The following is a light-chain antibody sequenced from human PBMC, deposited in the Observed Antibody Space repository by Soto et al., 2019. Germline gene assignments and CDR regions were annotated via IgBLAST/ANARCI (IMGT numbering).Light chain of an antibody. V-gene: IGKV2-30*01. CDR1: ESLVYSEGNTY. CDR3: MQGTHWPET. J-gene: IGKJ1*01. CDR2: KVS. Sequence: DVVMTQSPLSLPVTLGQPASISCRSSESLVYSEGNTYLNWFQQRPGQSPRRLIYKVSNRDSGVPDRFSGSGSGTDFTLKISRVEAEDVGLYYCMQGTHWPETFGQGTKV.